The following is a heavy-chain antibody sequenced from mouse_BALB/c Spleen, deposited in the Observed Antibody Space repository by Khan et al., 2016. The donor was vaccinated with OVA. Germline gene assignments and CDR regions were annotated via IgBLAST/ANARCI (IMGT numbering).Heavy chain of an antibody. Sequence: QVQLKESGPGLVAPSQSLSITCTVSGFSLTDHGVSWIRQPPGKGLEWLGVIWGGGSTYYNSDLKSRLNISKDNSKTQVFLKMNSLQTDDTAMYYCAKQIWSPYYGMDYWGQGTSVTVSS. CDR3: AKQIWSPYYGMDY. J-gene: IGHJ4*01. CDR2: IWGGGST. V-gene: IGHV2-6-5*01. D-gene: IGHD1-1*02. CDR1: GFSLTDHG.